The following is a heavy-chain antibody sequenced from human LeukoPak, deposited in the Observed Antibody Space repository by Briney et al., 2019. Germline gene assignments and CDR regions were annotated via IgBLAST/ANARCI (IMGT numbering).Heavy chain of an antibody. CDR3: AKSRFYYDSSGPFDY. D-gene: IGHD3-22*01. CDR1: GFTFDDYA. Sequence: PGRSLRLSCAASGFTFDDYAMHWVRQAPGKGLEGVSGISWNSGSICYADSVKGRFTISRDNAKNSLYLQMNSLRAEDMALYYCAKSRFYYDSSGPFDYWGQGTLVTVSS. CDR2: ISWNSGSI. V-gene: IGHV3-9*03. J-gene: IGHJ4*02.